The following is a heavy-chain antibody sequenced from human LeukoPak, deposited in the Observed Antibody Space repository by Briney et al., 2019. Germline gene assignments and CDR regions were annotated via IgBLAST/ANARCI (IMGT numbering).Heavy chain of an antibody. V-gene: IGHV4-4*07. CDR3: ARGPVDIVARTRYYYGMDV. D-gene: IGHD5-12*01. CDR1: GGSISSYY. Sequence: PSETLSLTCTVSGGSISSYYWSWIRQPAGKGLEWIGRIYTSGSTNYNPSLKSRVTMSVDTSKNQFSLKLSSVTAADTAVYYCARGPVDIVARTRYYYGMDVWGQGTTVTVSS. J-gene: IGHJ6*02. CDR2: IYTSGST.